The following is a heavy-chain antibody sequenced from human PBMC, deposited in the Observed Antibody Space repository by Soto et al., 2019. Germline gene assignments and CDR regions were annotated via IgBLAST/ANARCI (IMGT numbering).Heavy chain of an antibody. V-gene: IGHV3-23*01. CDR1: GFTFSSYA. J-gene: IGHJ6*02. D-gene: IGHD2-2*01. CDR3: ARYIPGVRYYGMDV. CDR2: IGESGTPT. Sequence: HPGGSLRLSCAASGFTFSSYAMKWVRQAPGKGLEWVSLIGESGTPTYYADYVKGRFTISRDNSGNTLFLEMYSLKAEDTAVYYCARYIPGVRYYGMDVWGQGTTVTVSS.